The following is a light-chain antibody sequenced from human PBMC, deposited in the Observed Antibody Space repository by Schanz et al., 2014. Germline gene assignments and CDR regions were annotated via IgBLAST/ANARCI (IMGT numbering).Light chain of an antibody. CDR3: QLYNSFFGST. V-gene: IGKV3-20*01. CDR1: QSVTSGY. CDR2: AAS. J-gene: IGKJ2*01. Sequence: EIVLTQSSGTLSLSPGERATLSCRASQSVTSGYLAWYQQKPGQTPRLLIYAASTRAPGIPGRFSGSGSATEFTLTISNLQPDDFATYYCQLYNSFFGSTFGQGTKLEIK.